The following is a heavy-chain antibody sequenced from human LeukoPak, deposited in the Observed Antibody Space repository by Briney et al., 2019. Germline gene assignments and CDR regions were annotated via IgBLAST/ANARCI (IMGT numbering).Heavy chain of an antibody. J-gene: IGHJ6*03. CDR3: ARDPYSGNYGPYYYYYMDV. V-gene: IGHV3-74*01. D-gene: IGHD1-26*01. Sequence: GGSLRLSCAASGFTFSSYWMHWVRQAPGKGLVWVSRINSDGSSTSYADSVKGRFTISRDNAKNSLYLQMDSLRVEDTAVYYCARDPYSGNYGPYYYYYMDVWGKGTTVTISS. CDR1: GFTFSSYW. CDR2: INSDGSST.